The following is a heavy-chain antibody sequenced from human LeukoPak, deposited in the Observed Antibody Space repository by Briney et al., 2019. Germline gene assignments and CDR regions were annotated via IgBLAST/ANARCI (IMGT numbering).Heavy chain of an antibody. CDR2: ISSSSSYI. CDR3: ARDQEGSGNWFDP. J-gene: IGHJ5*02. D-gene: IGHD3-10*01. Sequence: SGGSLRLSCAASGFTFSSYSMNWVRQAPGKGLEWVSSISSSSSYIYYADSVKGRFTISRDNAKNSLYLQMNSLRAEDTAVYYCARDQEGSGNWFDPWGQGTLVTVSS. V-gene: IGHV3-21*04. CDR1: GFTFSSYS.